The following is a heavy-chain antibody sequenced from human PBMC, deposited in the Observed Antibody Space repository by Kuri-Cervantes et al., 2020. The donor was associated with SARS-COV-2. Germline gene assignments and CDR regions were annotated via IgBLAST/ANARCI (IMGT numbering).Heavy chain of an antibody. CDR3: ARVYGDYYDSSGYSVGNAFDI. Sequence: ASVKVSCKASGYTFTIYGISWVRQAPGQGLEWMGWISAYSGNTNYAQNPQGRVTMTTDTSTSTAYMELRSLRSDDTAVYYCARVYGDYYDSSGYSVGNAFDIWGQGTMVTVSS. CDR2: ISAYSGNT. D-gene: IGHD3-22*01. CDR1: GYTFTIYG. J-gene: IGHJ3*02. V-gene: IGHV1-18*04.